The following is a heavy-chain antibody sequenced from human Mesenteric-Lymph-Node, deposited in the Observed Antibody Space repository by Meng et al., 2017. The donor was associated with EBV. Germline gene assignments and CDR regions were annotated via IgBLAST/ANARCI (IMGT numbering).Heavy chain of an antibody. CDR2: ISGSTSTI. Sequence: QVKLLGFGGGLVKSGGSLRLSCAASGFTFSDYYMGWIRQAPGKGLEWLSYISGSTSTIYFADSVKGRITISRDNAKNSLSLQMNSLRAEDTAVYYCARLTDYWGQGTLVTVSS. CDR3: ARLTDY. J-gene: IGHJ4*02. CDR1: GFTFSDYY. D-gene: IGHD3-9*01. V-gene: IGHV3-11*01.